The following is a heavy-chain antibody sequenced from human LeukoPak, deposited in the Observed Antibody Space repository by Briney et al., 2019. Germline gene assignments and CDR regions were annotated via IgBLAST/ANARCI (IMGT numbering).Heavy chain of an antibody. CDR1: GFTFSNYW. CDR2: IKQDGSGI. V-gene: IGHV3-7*01. Sequence: GGSLRLSCAASGFTFSNYWMSWVRQAPGKGLEWVANIKQDGSGIYYVDSVKGRFTISRDNAKNSLYLQMNSLRAEDTAVYYCTRSGTYVLDCWGQGTLVTVSS. D-gene: IGHD1-26*01. J-gene: IGHJ4*02. CDR3: TRSGTYVLDC.